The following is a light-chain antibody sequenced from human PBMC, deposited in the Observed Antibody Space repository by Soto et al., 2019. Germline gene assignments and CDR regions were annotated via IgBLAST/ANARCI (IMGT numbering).Light chain of an antibody. V-gene: IGKV3-15*01. CDR2: GAS. CDR1: QSVSSN. Sequence: EIVMTQSPATLSVSPGERATLSCRASQSVSSNLAWYQQKPGQAPRLLIYGASTRATGIPARFSGSGSATEFTLTISSLPSEDFAVYYCQQYNNWQITFGQGTRLEIK. CDR3: QQYNNWQIT. J-gene: IGKJ5*01.